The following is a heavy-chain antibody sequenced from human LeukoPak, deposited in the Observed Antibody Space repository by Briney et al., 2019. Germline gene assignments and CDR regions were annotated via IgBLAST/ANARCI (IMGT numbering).Heavy chain of an antibody. D-gene: IGHD2-21*02. CDR3: ARDSANVVVTAAFDP. V-gene: IGHV1-18*01. CDR1: GYTFTSYG. CDR2: ISAYNGNT. Sequence: ASVRVSCKASGYTFTSYGISWVRQAPGQGLEWMGWISAYNGNTNYAQKLQGRVTMTTDTSTSTAYMELRSPRSDDTAVYYCARDSANVVVTAAFDPWGQGTLVTVSS. J-gene: IGHJ5*02.